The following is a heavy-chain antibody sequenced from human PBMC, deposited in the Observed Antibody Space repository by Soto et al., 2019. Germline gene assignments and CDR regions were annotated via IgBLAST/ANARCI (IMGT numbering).Heavy chain of an antibody. CDR3: TTDSTQTYCDGGPCYCVQKNIHDS. CDR1: GFTFSNGW. V-gene: IGHV3-15*01. J-gene: IGHJ4*02. D-gene: IGHD2-15*01. CDR2: IKSKIDGGTT. Sequence: EVQLVESGGGLVKPGGSLRLSCAASGFTFSNGWMIWVRQAPGKGLEWVGRIKSKIDGGTTDYSAPVKGRFTISRDDSKATLELQMNSMITEDTTVYCCTTDSTQTYCDGGPCYCVQKNIHDSWGQGTLVTVSS.